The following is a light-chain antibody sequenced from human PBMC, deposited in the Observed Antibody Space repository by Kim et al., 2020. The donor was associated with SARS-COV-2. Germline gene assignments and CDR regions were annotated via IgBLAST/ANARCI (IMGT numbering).Light chain of an antibody. CDR3: QQRSNWLIT. Sequence: LSPRERVTLSCRASQSVTGYLAWYQQKPGQAPRLLIYDKSNRASGIPARFSGSGSGTDFTLTINSLEPEDFAVYYCQQRSNWLITFGQGTRLEIK. CDR2: DKS. J-gene: IGKJ5*01. CDR1: QSVTGY. V-gene: IGKV3-11*01.